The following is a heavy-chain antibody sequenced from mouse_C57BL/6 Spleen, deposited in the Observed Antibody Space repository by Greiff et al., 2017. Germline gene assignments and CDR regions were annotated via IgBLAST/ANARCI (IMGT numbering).Heavy chain of an antibody. CDR3: ARSGTVEYYFDY. J-gene: IGHJ2*01. V-gene: IGHV1-64*01. CDR1: GYTFTSYW. D-gene: IGHD1-1*01. Sequence: QVQLQQPGAELVKPGASVKLSCKASGYTFTSYWMHWVKQRPGQGLEWIGMIHPNSGSTNYNEKFKSKDTLTVDKSSSTAYMQLSSLTSEDSAVYYCARSGTVEYYFDYWGQGTTLTVSS. CDR2: IHPNSGST.